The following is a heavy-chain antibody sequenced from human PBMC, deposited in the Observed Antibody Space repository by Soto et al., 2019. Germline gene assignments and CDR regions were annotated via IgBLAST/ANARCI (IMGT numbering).Heavy chain of an antibody. D-gene: IGHD1-1*01. CDR3: AKGRLEPPYYFDY. Sequence: DVQLVESGVGLVQPGRSLRLSCAASGFTFDDYAMHWVRQAPGKGLEWVSGISWNSGSIGYADSVKGRFTISRDNAKNSLYLQMNSLRAEDTALYYCAKGRLEPPYYFDYWAQGTLVNVSS. J-gene: IGHJ4*02. CDR1: GFTFDDYA. V-gene: IGHV3-9*01. CDR2: ISWNSGSI.